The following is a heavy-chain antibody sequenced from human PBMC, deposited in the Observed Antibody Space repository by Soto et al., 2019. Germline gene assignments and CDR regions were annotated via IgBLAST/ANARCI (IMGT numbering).Heavy chain of an antibody. CDR3: ARGRTVNFYGMDV. CDR2: INPHSGDT. Sequence: QVQLVQSGAEVKKHGASVKVSYVASGYTFTDHYIHWVRQAHGQGLEWMGWINPHSGDTIYAQKLQGRVTLTRDTSISTAYRELSRLRSDDTAVDYCARGRTVNFYGMDVWGQGTTVTVSS. D-gene: IGHD4-17*01. J-gene: IGHJ6*02. V-gene: IGHV1-2*02. CDR1: GYTFTDHY.